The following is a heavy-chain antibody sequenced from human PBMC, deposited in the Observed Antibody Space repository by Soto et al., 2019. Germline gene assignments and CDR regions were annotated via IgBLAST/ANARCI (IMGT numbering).Heavy chain of an antibody. Sequence: ASVTVSCTASGYTFTSYAMHWVRQAPGQRLEWMGWINAGNGNTKYSQKFQGRVTITRDTSASTAYMELSSLRSEDTAVYYCARDRGSIASSSLRNYYYYYMDVWGKGTTVTVSS. V-gene: IGHV1-3*01. CDR3: ARDRGSIASSSLRNYYYYYMDV. J-gene: IGHJ6*03. D-gene: IGHD6-6*01. CDR1: GYTFTSYA. CDR2: INAGNGNT.